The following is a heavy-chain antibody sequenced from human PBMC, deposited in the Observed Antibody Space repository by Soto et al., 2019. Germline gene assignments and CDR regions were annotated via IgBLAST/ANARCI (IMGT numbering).Heavy chain of an antibody. CDR1: GGSISSDY. D-gene: IGHD5-12*01. CDR3: AKYTGYESLFFFDS. V-gene: IGHV4-59*01. J-gene: IGHJ5*01. CDR2: IFYAGAI. Sequence: SETLSLTCIVSGGSISSDYWGWIRQPPGKGLEWIGYIFYAGAINYNPSLKSRVTISIDASEKQFSLNLTSVTAADTAFYYCAKYTGYESLFFFDSSGRGLQVTVSS.